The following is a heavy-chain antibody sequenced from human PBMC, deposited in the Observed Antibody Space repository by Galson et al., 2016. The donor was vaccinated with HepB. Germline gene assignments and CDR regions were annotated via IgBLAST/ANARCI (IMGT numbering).Heavy chain of an antibody. V-gene: IGHV1-18*01. D-gene: IGHD1-26*01. CDR2: ISAYNSNT. J-gene: IGHJ4*02. CDR3: ATSLRGGYGGY. Sequence: SVKVSCKASGHTFTSYAISWVRQAPGQGLEWMGWISAYNSNTNYAQKVQGRVTLTTDTSASTAYMELTSLRSDDTAVYYCATSLRGGYGGYWGQGTLVTVSS. CDR1: GHTFTSYA.